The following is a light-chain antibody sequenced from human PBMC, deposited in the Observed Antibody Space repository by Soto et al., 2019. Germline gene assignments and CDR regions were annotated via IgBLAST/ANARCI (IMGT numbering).Light chain of an antibody. J-gene: IGKJ1*01. V-gene: IGKV3-11*01. CDR1: QRVGRY. CDR3: VQRSVWPWT. CDR2: DTP. Sequence: IVLTQSPAPLPLSPGERGTLSSRPSQRVGRYLAWYQHKPGQPPRLLIYDTPNRAPGTPGRFGGSGSGTDFTLTISSLEPEDFAVYYCVQRSVWPWTVGQGTKVEVK.